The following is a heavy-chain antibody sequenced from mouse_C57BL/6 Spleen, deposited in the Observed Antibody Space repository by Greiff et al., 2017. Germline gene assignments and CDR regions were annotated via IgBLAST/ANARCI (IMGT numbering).Heavy chain of an antibody. CDR1: GYAFSSSW. D-gene: IGHD2-3*01. CDR3: ARSGGYDPYYFDY. J-gene: IGHJ2*01. V-gene: IGHV1-82*01. Sequence: VQRVESGPELVKPGASVKISCKASGYAFSSSWMNWVKQRPGKGLEWIGRIYPGDGDTNYNGKFKGKATLTADKSSSTAYMQLSSLTSEDSAVYFCARSGGYDPYYFDYWGQGTTLTVSS. CDR2: IYPGDGDT.